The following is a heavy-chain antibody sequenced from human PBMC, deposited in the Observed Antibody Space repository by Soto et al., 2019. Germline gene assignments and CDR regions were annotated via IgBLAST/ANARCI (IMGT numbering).Heavy chain of an antibody. CDR1: GYSFTKYH. V-gene: IGHV1-46*01. CDR3: ARAIVEGYCGGDCYVDY. J-gene: IGHJ4*02. CDR2: INPSGGST. Sequence: GASVKVSCKASGYSFTKYHMHWVRQAPGQGLEWMGIINPSGGSTSYAQKFQGRVTMTRDTSTSTVYMELSSLRSEDTAVYYCARAIVEGYCGGDCYVDYWGQGTLVTSPQ. D-gene: IGHD2-21*02.